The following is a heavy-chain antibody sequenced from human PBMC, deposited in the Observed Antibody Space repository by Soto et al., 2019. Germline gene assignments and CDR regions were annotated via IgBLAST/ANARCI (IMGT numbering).Heavy chain of an antibody. CDR2: IYYSGST. D-gene: IGHD6-13*01. V-gene: IGHV4-59*01. J-gene: IGHJ4*02. CDR3: ARASIAAAGIFDY. Sequence: SETLCLTCTVSGGSISSYYWSWIRQPPGKGLEWIGYIYYSGSTNYNPSLKSRVTISVDTSKNQFSLKLSSVTAADTAVYYCARASIAAAGIFDYWGQGTLVTVSS. CDR1: GGSISSYY.